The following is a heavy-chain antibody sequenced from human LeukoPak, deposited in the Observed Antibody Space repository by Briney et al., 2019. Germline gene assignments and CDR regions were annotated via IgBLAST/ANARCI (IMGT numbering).Heavy chain of an antibody. V-gene: IGHV4-34*01. CDR3: ARVPRYCSSTSCYTGVDY. CDR1: GGSLSGYY. CDR2: INHSGST. D-gene: IGHD2-2*02. J-gene: IGHJ4*02. Sequence: PSENLSLTSAVYGGSLSGYYWSWIRQPPGKGLEWIGEINHSGSTNYNPSLKSRVTISVDTSKNQFSLKLSSVTAADTAVYYCARVPRYCSSTSCYTGVDYWGQGTLVTVSS.